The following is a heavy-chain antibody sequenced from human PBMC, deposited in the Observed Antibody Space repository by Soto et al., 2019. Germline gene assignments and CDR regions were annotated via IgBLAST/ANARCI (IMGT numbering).Heavy chain of an antibody. Sequence: PGGSLRLSCVASGFNFSDHGMHWVRQAPGKGLEWVAVIRYDGSNKYYADSVKGRFTISRDNSKNTLYLQMNSLRAEDTAVYYCARDSSGWYGYWGQGTLVTVSS. CDR2: IRYDGSNK. CDR1: GFNFSDHG. CDR3: ARDSSGWYGY. J-gene: IGHJ4*02. D-gene: IGHD6-19*01. V-gene: IGHV3-33*08.